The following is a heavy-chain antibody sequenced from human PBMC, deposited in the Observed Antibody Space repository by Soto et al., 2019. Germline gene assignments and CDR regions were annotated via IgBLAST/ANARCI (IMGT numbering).Heavy chain of an antibody. CDR2: ISGSGGST. J-gene: IGHJ4*02. Sequence: PGGSLRLSCAASGFTFDNCAMSWVRQAPGKGLEWVLGISGSGGSTYYADSVKGRFTISRDNSKNTLYLQMNSLRADDTAVYYCAKGKTSGWYYFDFWGQGTLVTVSS. CDR3: AKGKTSGWYYFDF. CDR1: GFTFDNCA. D-gene: IGHD6-19*01. V-gene: IGHV3-23*01.